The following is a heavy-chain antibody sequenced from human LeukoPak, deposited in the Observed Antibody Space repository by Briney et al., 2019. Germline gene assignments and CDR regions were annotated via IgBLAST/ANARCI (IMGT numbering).Heavy chain of an antibody. J-gene: IGHJ4*02. Sequence: KPSETLSLTCAVYGGSFSGYYWSWIRQPPGKGLEWIGEINHSGSTNYNPSLKSRVTISVDTSKNQFSLKLSSVTAADTAVYYCARVARDGYSYWGQGTLVTVSS. CDR1: GGSFSGYY. CDR3: ARVARDGYSY. V-gene: IGHV4-34*01. CDR2: INHSGST. D-gene: IGHD5-24*01.